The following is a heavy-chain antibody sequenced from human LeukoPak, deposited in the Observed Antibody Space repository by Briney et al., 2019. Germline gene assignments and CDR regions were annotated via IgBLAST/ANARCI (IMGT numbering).Heavy chain of an antibody. CDR2: IYYSGST. J-gene: IGHJ3*02. CDR3: ARVKSGYYDSSGSPRPDAFDI. D-gene: IGHD3-22*01. Sequence: SETLSLTCAVSGGSISSGGYYWSWIRQHPGKGLEWIGYIYYSGSTYYSPSLKSRVTISVDTSKNQFSLKLSSVTAADTAVYYCARVKSGYYDSSGSPRPDAFDIWGQGTMVTVSS. CDR1: GGSISSGGYY. V-gene: IGHV4-31*11.